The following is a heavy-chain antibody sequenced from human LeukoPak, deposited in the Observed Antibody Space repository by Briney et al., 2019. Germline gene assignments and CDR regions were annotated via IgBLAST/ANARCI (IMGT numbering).Heavy chain of an antibody. CDR1: GGSISSGDYY. CDR3: AREKIAALDY. Sequence: SETLSLTCTVSGGSISSGDYYWSWIRQPPGKGLEWIGYIYYSRSTYYNPSLKSRVTISVDTSKNQFSLKLSSVTAADTAVYYCAREKIAALDYWGQGTLVTVSS. D-gene: IGHD6-6*01. J-gene: IGHJ4*02. V-gene: IGHV4-30-4*08. CDR2: IYYSRST.